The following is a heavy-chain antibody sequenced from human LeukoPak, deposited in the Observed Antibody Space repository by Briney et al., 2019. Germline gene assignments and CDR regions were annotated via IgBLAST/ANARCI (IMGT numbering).Heavy chain of an antibody. V-gene: IGHV1-18*01. Sequence: GASVKVSCKASGYTFSTYGISWVRQAPGQGLEWMGWISTYNGNTNYAQKLQGRVTMTTDTSTSTAYMELRSLRSDDTAVYYCARGDTVTNNFDYWGQGTLVTVSS. D-gene: IGHD4-17*01. J-gene: IGHJ4*02. CDR1: GYTFSTYG. CDR3: ARGDTVTNNFDY. CDR2: ISTYNGNT.